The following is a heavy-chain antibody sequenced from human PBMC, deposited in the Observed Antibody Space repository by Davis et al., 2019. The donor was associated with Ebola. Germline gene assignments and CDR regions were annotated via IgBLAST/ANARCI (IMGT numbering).Heavy chain of an antibody. CDR1: GYTFSNYG. Sequence: ASVKVSCKASGYTFSNYGITWVRQAPGQGLEWMGWMNPYSGNAGYAQKFKGRVTMTRTTSISTAYMELSSLRSEDTAVYYCARAPPGSNWNYGGNRFDPWGQGTLVTVSS. D-gene: IGHD1-7*01. V-gene: IGHV1-8*01. J-gene: IGHJ5*02. CDR2: MNPYSGNA. CDR3: ARAPPGSNWNYGGNRFDP.